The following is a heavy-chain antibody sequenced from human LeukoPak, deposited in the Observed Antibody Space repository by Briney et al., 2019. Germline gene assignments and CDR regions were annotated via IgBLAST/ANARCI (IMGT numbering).Heavy chain of an antibody. Sequence: SETLSLTCTVSGGSISSSSYYWGWIRQPPGKGLEWIGSIYYSGSTYYNPSLKSRVTISVDTSKNQFSLKLSSVTAADTAVYYCARKGNWGLTNWLPIGFDPWGQGTLVTVSS. D-gene: IGHD7-27*01. CDR1: GGSISSSSYY. J-gene: IGHJ5*02. CDR2: IYYSGST. V-gene: IGHV4-39*07. CDR3: ARKGNWGLTNWLPIGFDP.